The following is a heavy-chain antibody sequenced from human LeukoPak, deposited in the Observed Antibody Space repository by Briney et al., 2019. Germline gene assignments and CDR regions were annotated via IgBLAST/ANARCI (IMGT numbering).Heavy chain of an antibody. CDR2: IYPGTSDT. CDR3: ARPKTLGGYNYEFEF. CDR1: GYSFTSYW. J-gene: IGHJ4*02. D-gene: IGHD5-18*01. Sequence: GESLKISCKGSGYSFTSYWIGWVRQMPGKGLERIGIIYPGTSDTTYSPSFQGQVTTSADKSISTAYLQWRSLKASDTAMYYCARPKTLGGYNYEFEFWGQGTLVTVSS. V-gene: IGHV5-51*01.